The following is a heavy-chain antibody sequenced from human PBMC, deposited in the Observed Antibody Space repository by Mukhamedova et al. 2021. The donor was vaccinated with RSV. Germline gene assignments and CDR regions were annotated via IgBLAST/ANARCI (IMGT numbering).Heavy chain of an antibody. CDR3: ARASLREKVADWYFDL. Sequence: NPSLRSRVTMSADTSKNQFSLKLNSVTAADAAVYYCARASLREKVADWYFDLWGRGALVTVSS. D-gene: IGHD6-19*01. J-gene: IGHJ2*01. V-gene: IGHV4-4*07.